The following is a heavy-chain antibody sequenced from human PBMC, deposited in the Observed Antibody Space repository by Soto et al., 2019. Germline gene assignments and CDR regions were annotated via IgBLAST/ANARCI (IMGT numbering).Heavy chain of an antibody. J-gene: IGHJ4*02. V-gene: IGHV4-59*01. CDR1: GGSISSYY. CDR3: ERAYSGMFDY. CDR2: IYYSGST. Sequence: SETLSLTCTASGGSISSYYWSWIRQPPGKGLEWIGYIYYSGSTNYNPSLKSRVTISVDTSKNQFSLKLSSVTAADTAEYYCERAYSGMFDYWGQGTLVTVSS. D-gene: IGHD1-26*01.